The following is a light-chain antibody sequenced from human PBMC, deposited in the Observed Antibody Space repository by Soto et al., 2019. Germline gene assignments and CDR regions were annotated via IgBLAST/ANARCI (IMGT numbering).Light chain of an antibody. CDR1: SSDVGGYDD. Sequence: QSALAQPPSASGSPGQSVTISCTGTSSDVGGYDDVSWYQQRPGKAPKLLIHEVTKRPSGFPDRFSGSKSGNTASLTVSGLQAEDEADYYCSSYAGRTVDVFGTGTKVTVL. V-gene: IGLV2-8*01. J-gene: IGLJ1*01. CDR3: SSYAGRTVDV. CDR2: EVT.